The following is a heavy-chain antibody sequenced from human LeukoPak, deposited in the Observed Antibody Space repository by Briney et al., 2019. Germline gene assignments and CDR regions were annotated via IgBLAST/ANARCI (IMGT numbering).Heavy chain of an antibody. J-gene: IGHJ5*02. CDR3: ARDVYRFSTPPKFDT. D-gene: IGHD3-3*01. Sequence: SETLSLTRTVSGGSISSGSYYWSWIRQPAGRGREGIVHIYTSGSTNYNPSLKSRFTISVDKPKNEFALKRSSVTAADTAVYYCARDVYRFSTPPKFDTWGRGSLVTVYS. V-gene: IGHV4-61*09. CDR2: IYTSGST. CDR1: GGSISSGSYY.